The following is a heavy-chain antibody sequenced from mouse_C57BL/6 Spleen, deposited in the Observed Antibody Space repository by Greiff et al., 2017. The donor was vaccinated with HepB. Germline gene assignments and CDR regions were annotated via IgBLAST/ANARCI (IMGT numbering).Heavy chain of an antibody. J-gene: IGHJ3*01. Sequence: EVKLQESGPGLVKPSQSLSLTCSVTGYSITSGYYWNWIRQFPGNKLEWMGYISYDGSNNYNPSLKNRISITRDTSKNQFFLKLNSVTTEDTATYYCARGNYGSSYEGEAFAYWGQGTLVTVSA. V-gene: IGHV3-6*01. CDR1: GYSITSGYY. CDR3: ARGNYGSSYEGEAFAY. CDR2: ISYDGSN. D-gene: IGHD1-1*01.